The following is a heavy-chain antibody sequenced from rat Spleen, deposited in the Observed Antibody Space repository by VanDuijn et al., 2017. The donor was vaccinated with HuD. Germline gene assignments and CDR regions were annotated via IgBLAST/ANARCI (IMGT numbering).Heavy chain of an antibody. CDR3: AKGITMMVLTTTGFDY. CDR2: ITSGGSNT. CDR1: GFTFSSFA. V-gene: IGHV5-25*01. Sequence: EVQLVESGGGLVQPGRSLKLSCAASGFTFSSFAMAWVRQAPKKGLEWVATITSGGSNTYYPDSVKGRFTISRDNAKSTLYLQMDSLRSEDTATYYCAKGITMMVLTTTGFDYWGQGVMVTVSS. D-gene: IGHD1-12*02. J-gene: IGHJ2*01.